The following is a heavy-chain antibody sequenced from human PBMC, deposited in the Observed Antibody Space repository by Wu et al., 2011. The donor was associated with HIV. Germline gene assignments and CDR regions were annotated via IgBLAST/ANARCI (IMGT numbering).Heavy chain of an antibody. J-gene: IGHJ4*02. D-gene: IGHD6-13*01. Sequence: QVQLVQSGAEVKKPGASVKVSCKASGYTFTDYYMHWVRLAPGQGLEWMGWINPNSGDTNYAQKFQGRVTMTRDTSTSTVYMELSSLRSEDTAVYYCARENGGSSWYYFDFWGRGTWSPSPQ. CDR1: GYTFTDYY. CDR3: ARENGGSSWYYFDF. V-gene: IGHV1-2*02. CDR2: INPNSGDT.